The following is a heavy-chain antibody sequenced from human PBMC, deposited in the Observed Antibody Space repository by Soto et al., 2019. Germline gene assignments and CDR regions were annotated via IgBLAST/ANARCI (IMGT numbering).Heavy chain of an antibody. CDR1: GFSFSSYS. J-gene: IGHJ5*02. Sequence: GGSLRLSCAASGFSFSSYSMNWVRQAPGKGLEWVSYISSDSSTIYYADSVKGRFIISRDNAKNALYLQMTSLRDEDTAVYYCARGGYSDYAQYNWFDPWGQGTLVTVSS. V-gene: IGHV3-48*02. CDR2: ISSDSSTI. D-gene: IGHD5-12*01. CDR3: ARGGYSDYAQYNWFDP.